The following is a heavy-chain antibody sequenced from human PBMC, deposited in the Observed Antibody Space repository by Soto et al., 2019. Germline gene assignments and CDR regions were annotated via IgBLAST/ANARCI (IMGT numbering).Heavy chain of an antibody. V-gene: IGHV5-51*01. J-gene: IGHJ3*02. CDR1: GYSFTSYW. Sequence: GESLKISCKGSGYSFTSYWIGWVRQMPGKGLEWMGIIYPGDSDTRYSPSFQGQATISADKSISTAYLQWSSLTASDTAMYYCAGQGRGYACWSGYSSEAFDIWGQGTMVTV. CDR2: IYPGDSDT. D-gene: IGHD3-3*01. CDR3: AGQGRGYACWSGYSSEAFDI.